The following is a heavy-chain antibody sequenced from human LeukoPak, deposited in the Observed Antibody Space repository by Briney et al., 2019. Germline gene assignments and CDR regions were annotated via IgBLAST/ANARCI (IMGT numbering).Heavy chain of an antibody. CDR3: ARPPYPRVVRGVAYYYYYMDV. CDR1: GFTFSDYY. V-gene: IGHV3-11*01. D-gene: IGHD3-10*01. Sequence: GGSLRLSCAASGFTFSDYYMSWIRQAPGKGLEWVSYISSSGSTIYYADSVKGRFTISRDNAKNSLYLQMNSLRAEDTAVYYCARPPYPRVVRGVAYYYYYMDVWGKGTTVTISS. CDR2: ISSSGSTI. J-gene: IGHJ6*03.